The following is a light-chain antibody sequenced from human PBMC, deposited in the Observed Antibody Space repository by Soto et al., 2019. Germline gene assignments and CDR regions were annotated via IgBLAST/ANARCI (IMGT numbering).Light chain of an antibody. Sequence: DIPMTQSHSTLSASAGARLPTTCRASESIRTWLAWYQHKPGKAPKFLIYDASTLESGVPSRFSGSGSGTEFTLTSSSLQPEDFATYFCQQIYSAPLTFGGGTKVDIK. CDR2: DAS. J-gene: IGKJ4*01. CDR3: QQIYSAPLT. V-gene: IGKV1-5*01. CDR1: ESIRTW.